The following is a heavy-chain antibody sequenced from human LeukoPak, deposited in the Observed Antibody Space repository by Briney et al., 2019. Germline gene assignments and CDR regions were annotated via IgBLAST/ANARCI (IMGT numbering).Heavy chain of an antibody. Sequence: ASVQVSCQASGYIFTSYVLHWVRQAPGQGLEWMGWNNTNTGNPTYAQGFTGRFVFSLDTSVSTAYLQISSLKADDTAMYYCARGDYETHGYQTRWGQGTLVTVSS. V-gene: IGHV7-4-1*02. CDR2: NNTNTGNP. D-gene: IGHD3-22*01. CDR1: GYIFTSYV. CDR3: ARGDYETHGYQTR. J-gene: IGHJ4*02.